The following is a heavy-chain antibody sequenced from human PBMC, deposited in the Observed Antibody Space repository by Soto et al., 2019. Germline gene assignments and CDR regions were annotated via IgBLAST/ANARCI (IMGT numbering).Heavy chain of an antibody. CDR2: INNGGSS. J-gene: IGHJ2*01. CDR1: GGSFSGYY. CDR3: ARGLGDGYTQNWYLD. Sequence: PSETLSLTCSVYGGSFSGYYWSWIRHPPGKGLEWIGEINNGGSSNYNPSLKSRGSMSVGTSNNQFSLKLTSVTAADTAVYYRARGLGDGYTQNWYLD. V-gene: IGHV4-34*01. D-gene: IGHD5-12*01.